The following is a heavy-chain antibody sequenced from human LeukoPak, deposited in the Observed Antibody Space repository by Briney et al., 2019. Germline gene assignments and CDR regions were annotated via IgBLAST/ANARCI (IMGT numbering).Heavy chain of an antibody. CDR3: ARTSGYNWISWWFDP. D-gene: IGHD1-20*01. CDR1: GYTFTGYY. V-gene: IGHV1-2*02. CDR2: INPNSGGT. J-gene: IGHJ5*02. Sequence: GASVKVSCKASGYTFTGYYMHWVRQAPGQGLEWMGWINPNSGGTNYAQKFQGRVTMTRDTSISTAYMELSRLRSDDTAVYYCARTSGYNWISWWFDPWGQGTLVTVSS.